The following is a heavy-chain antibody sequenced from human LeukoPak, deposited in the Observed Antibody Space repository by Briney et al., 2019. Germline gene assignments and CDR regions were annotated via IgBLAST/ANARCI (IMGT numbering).Heavy chain of an antibody. D-gene: IGHD3-22*01. V-gene: IGHV3-30-3*01. CDR3: ARDRARDYYDSSGYYGTFDY. J-gene: IGHJ4*02. Sequence: PGGSLRLSCAASGFTFSSYAMHWVRQAPGKGLEWVAVISYDGSNKYYADSVKGRFTISRDNSKNTLYLQMNSLRAGDTAVYYCARDRARDYYDSSGYYGTFDYWGQGTLVTVSS. CDR1: GFTFSSYA. CDR2: ISYDGSNK.